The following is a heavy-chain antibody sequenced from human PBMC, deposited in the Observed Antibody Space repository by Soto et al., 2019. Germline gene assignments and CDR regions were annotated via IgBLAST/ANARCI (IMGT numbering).Heavy chain of an antibody. CDR1: GGTFSSYA. J-gene: IGHJ4*02. V-gene: IGHV1-69*13. CDR3: ARSSYIAAAGDIFDY. D-gene: IGHD6-13*01. CDR2: IIPIFGTA. Sequence: SVKVSCKASGGTFSSYAISWVRQAPGQGLEWMGGIIPIFGTANYAQKFQGRVAITADESTSTAYMELSSLRSEDTAVYYCARSSYIAAAGDIFDYWGQGTLVTVSS.